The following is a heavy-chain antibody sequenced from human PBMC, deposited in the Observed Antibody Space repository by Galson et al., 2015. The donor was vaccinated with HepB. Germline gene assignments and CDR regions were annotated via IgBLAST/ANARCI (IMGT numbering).Heavy chain of an antibody. CDR2: IYWSGAFV. CDR3: VKGGYDACATAPQG. D-gene: IGHD2-15*01. Sequence: SLRLSCAASGFSFEDSAMHWIRKAPGRGLEWVAGIYWSGAFVCYSDSVKGRFTISRDNSKNSLFLHMKNLRRDDTAFYLCVKGGYDACATAPQGWGRGALVTVS. CDR1: GFSFEDSA. J-gene: IGHJ4*02. V-gene: IGHV3-9*01.